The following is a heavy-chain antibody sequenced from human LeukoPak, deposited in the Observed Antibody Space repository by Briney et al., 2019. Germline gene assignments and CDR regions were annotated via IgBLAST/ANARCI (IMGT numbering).Heavy chain of an antibody. J-gene: IGHJ4*02. Sequence: GGSLRLSCAASGLTFSSYAMSWVRETPGERLAGVSAISGSGGSTYYADSLKGRFTISRDNSKNTLYLQMNSLRAEDTAVYYCAKRAVGPFDYWGQGTLVTVSS. D-gene: IGHD4-23*01. CDR3: AKRAVGPFDY. CDR2: ISGSGGST. V-gene: IGHV3-23*01. CDR1: GLTFSSYA.